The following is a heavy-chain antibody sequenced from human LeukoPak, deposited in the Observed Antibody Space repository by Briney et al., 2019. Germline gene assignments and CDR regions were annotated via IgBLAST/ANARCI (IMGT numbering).Heavy chain of an antibody. V-gene: IGHV3-23*01. J-gene: IGHJ4*02. CDR3: AKEEWLLAVYFDY. CDR1: GFTFSSYW. Sequence: PGGSLRLSCAASGFTFSSYWMSWVRQAPGKGLEWVSTISGSGVSTYYADSVKGQFTISRDNSKNTLYLQMNSLRAEDTAVYYCAKEEWLLAVYFDYWGQGTLVTVSS. D-gene: IGHD3-3*01. CDR2: ISGSGVST.